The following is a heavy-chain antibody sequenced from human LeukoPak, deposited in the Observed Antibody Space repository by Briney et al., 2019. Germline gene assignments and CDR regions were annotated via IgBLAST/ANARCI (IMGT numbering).Heavy chain of an antibody. CDR3: AKSGGVAGSGRFAMDV. J-gene: IGHJ6*02. D-gene: IGHD3-10*01. CDR1: GFSFSTYA. CDR2: ISGTGGST. V-gene: IGHV3-23*01. Sequence: GGSLRLSCAASGFSFSTYAMSWIRLAPGKGLEWVSCISGTGGSTYYAHSVKGRFTSSRDNSNNTLYVQMNSLRVEDTAVYYCAKSGGVAGSGRFAMDVWGQGTTVTVSS.